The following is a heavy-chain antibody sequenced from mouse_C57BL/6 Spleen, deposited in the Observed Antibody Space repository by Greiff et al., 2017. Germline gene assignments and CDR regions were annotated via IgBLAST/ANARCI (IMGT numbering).Heavy chain of an antibody. Sequence: QVQLQQPGAELVKPGASVKMSCKASGYTFTSYWITWVKQRPGQGLEWIGDIYPGSGSTNYNEKFKSKATLTVDTSSSTAYMQISSLTSEDSAVYYLSRLEDYGSSFYYAMDYWGQGTSVTVSS. V-gene: IGHV1-55*01. D-gene: IGHD1-1*01. J-gene: IGHJ4*01. CDR2: IYPGSGST. CDR3: SRLEDYGSSFYYAMDY. CDR1: GYTFTSYW.